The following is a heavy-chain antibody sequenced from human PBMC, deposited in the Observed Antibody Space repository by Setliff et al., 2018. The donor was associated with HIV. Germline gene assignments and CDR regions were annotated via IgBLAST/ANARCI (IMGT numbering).Heavy chain of an antibody. CDR2: INPNIGDT. CDR1: GYKFTVRH. V-gene: IGHV1-2*06. Sequence: ASVKVSCKASGYKFTVRHIQWMHQAPGQGLEWMGRINPNIGDTQYVQKFQGRIIMTRDTSINTVYMELSSLTFDYTALYYCARQDIPTGYYLFDYWGQGTQVTVSS. J-gene: IGHJ4*02. D-gene: IGHD3-9*01. CDR3: ARQDIPTGYYLFDY.